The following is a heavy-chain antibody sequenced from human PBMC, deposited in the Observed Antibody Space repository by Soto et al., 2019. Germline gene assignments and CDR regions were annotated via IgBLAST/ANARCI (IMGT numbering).Heavy chain of an antibody. V-gene: IGHV3-74*01. D-gene: IGHD1-1*01. CDR3: TRGPRSTSTGTGAF. CDR1: GFTFSMYW. CDR2: INDDGSHT. Sequence: VGSLRLSCAASGFTFSMYWMHWVRQVPGKGPEWVSRINDDGSHTNYADSVKGRFTISRDNAKNTLYLQMNDLRAEDTAVYYCTRGPRSTSTGTGAFWGQGTLVTVSS. J-gene: IGHJ4*02.